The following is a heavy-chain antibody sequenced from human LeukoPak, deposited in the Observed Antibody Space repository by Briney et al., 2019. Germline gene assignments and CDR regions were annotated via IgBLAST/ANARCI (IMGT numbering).Heavy chain of an antibody. Sequence: ASVKVSCKASGYTFTGYYMHWVRQAPAQGLEWMGWINPNSGGTNYAQKFQGRVTMTRDTSISTAYMELSRLRSDDTAVYYCARDQDGDYNFDYWGQGTLVTVSS. CDR3: ARDQDGDYNFDY. J-gene: IGHJ4*02. D-gene: IGHD4-17*01. CDR1: GYTFTGYY. CDR2: INPNSGGT. V-gene: IGHV1-2*02.